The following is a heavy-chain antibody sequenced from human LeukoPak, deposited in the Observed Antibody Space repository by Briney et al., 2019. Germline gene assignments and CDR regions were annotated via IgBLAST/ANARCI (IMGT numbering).Heavy chain of an antibody. D-gene: IGHD6-19*01. V-gene: IGHV3-30-3*01. J-gene: IGHJ4*02. Sequence: PGGSLRLSCTTSGFTFSSYAMHWVRQAPGKGLEWVAVISYDGSNKYYADSVKGRFTISRDNSKNTLYLQMNSLRAEDTAVYYCARVKVADFDYWGQGTLVTVSS. CDR3: ARVKVADFDY. CDR2: ISYDGSNK. CDR1: GFTFSSYA.